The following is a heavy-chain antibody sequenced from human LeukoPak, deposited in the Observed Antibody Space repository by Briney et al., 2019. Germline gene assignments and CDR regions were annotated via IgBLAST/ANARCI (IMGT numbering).Heavy chain of an antibody. V-gene: IGHV3-23*01. CDR1: GFTFSSYA. Sequence: GGSLRLSCAASGFTFSSYAMSWVRQAPGKGLEWVSAISGSGGSTYYADSVKGRFTISRDNSKNTLYLQMNSLRAEDTAVYYCAKDRGPTRPVKYYYDSSGYDYWGQGTLVTVSS. CDR2: ISGSGGST. CDR3: AKDRGPTRPVKYYYDSSGYDY. D-gene: IGHD3-22*01. J-gene: IGHJ4*02.